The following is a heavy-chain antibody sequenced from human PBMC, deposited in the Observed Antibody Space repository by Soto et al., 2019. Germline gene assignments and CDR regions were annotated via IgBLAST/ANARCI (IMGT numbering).Heavy chain of an antibody. Sequence: GASVKVSCKASGYNFVAYYMHWVRQAPGQGLEWMGWINPSSGATNFAERFQGRVTMTSDTSISTFYMEIKRLNSDDTAVYFCAKDRQYGDYGNNFDYWGQGTLVTVPQ. CDR1: GYNFVAYY. J-gene: IGHJ4*02. V-gene: IGHV1-2*02. CDR2: INPSSGAT. CDR3: AKDRQYGDYGNNFDY. D-gene: IGHD2-21*02.